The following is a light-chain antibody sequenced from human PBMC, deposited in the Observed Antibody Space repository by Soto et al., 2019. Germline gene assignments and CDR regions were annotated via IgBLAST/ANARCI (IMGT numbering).Light chain of an antibody. CDR2: DVS. Sequence: QSALTQPRSVSGSPGQSVTISCTETSSDVAIYNYISWYQQHPGEAPKLMIHDVSERPSGVPDRFSGSKSGNTASLTISGLQAEDEADYYCCSYAGSYTFARNVFGTGTKVTVL. V-gene: IGLV2-11*01. J-gene: IGLJ1*01. CDR1: SSDVAIYNY. CDR3: CSYAGSYTFARNV.